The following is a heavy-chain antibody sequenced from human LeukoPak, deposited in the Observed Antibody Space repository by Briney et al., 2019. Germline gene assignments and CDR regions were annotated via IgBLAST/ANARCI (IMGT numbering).Heavy chain of an antibody. V-gene: IGHV5-51*01. J-gene: IGHJ4*02. CDR3: TRQGAY. CDR1: GYSFSSYW. Sequence: GESPQISCKTSGYSFSSYWIGWVRQMPGKGLEWMGVLYPADSRSTYSPSFQGRVTISADKSTTTAYLQWSSLKASDTAMYYCTRQGAYWGQGTLVTVSS. CDR2: LYPADSRS.